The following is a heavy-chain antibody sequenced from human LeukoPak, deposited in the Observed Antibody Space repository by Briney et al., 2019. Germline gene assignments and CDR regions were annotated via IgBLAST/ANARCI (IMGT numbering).Heavy chain of an antibody. CDR1: GGTFSSYA. D-gene: IGHD3-3*01. CDR3: ARSNYDFWSGSMRANYYYYMDV. CDR2: IIPIFGAA. J-gene: IGHJ6*03. V-gene: IGHV1-69*05. Sequence: GASVKVSCKASGGTFSSYAISWVRQASGQGLEWMGGIIPIFGAANYAQKFQGRVTITTDESTSTAYMELSSLRSEDTAVYYCARSNYDFWSGSMRANYYYYMDVWGKGTTVTVSS.